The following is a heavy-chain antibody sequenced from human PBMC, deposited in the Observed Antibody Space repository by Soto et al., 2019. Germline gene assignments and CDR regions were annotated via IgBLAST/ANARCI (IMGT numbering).Heavy chain of an antibody. V-gene: IGHV3-23*01. CDR2: ISGSGGST. D-gene: IGHD6-19*01. CDR3: AKGSRSSGSFDY. J-gene: IGHJ4*02. CDR1: GFTFSSSA. Sequence: PGGSLRLSCAASGFTFSSSAMSGVRQAPGKGLEWVSAISGSGGSTYYADSVKGRFTISRDNSKNTLYLQMNSLRAEDTSVYYCAKGSRSSGSFDYWGQGTLVTVSS.